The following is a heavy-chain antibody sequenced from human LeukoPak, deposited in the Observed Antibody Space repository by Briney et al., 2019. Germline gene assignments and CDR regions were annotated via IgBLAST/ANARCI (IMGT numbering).Heavy chain of an antibody. CDR3: ARGGNMVRY. CDR2: INHSGGT. V-gene: IGHV4-34*01. D-gene: IGHD3-10*01. CDR1: GGSFSGYY. Sequence: PSETLSLTCAVYGGSFSGYYWSWIRQPPGKGLEWIGEINHSGGTNYNPSLKSRVTISVDTSKNQFSLKLSSVTAADTAVYYCARGGNMVRYWGQGTLVTVSS. J-gene: IGHJ4*02.